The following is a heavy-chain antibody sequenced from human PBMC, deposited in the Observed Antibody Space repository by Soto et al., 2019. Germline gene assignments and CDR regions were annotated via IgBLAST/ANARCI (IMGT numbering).Heavy chain of an antibody. CDR3: ARSSHKESWFDP. V-gene: IGHV4-4*07. J-gene: IGHJ5*02. D-gene: IGHD6-13*01. Sequence: QVQLQESGLGLVKPSETLSLTCTVSNGSISNFYWNWIRQSAGKGLEWIGRIHGSGSATYNPSLRSRVTMSVDTSKNQFSLKVNSVTGADTAVYYCARSSHKESWFDPWGQGTLVTVSS. CDR2: IHGSGSA. CDR1: NGSISNFY.